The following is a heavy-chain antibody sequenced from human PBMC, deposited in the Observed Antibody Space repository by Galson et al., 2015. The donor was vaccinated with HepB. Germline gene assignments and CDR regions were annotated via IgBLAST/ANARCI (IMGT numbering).Heavy chain of an antibody. CDR3: AKHLDYSSSGPDY. D-gene: IGHD6-6*01. CDR1: GFTFSSYA. Sequence: SLRLSCAASGFTFSSYAMSWVRQAPGKGLEWVSTISGSGGGTYYADSVKGRFTISRDNSKNTLYLQMNSLRADDTAVYYCAKHLDYSSSGPDYWGQGTLVTVSS. J-gene: IGHJ4*02. V-gene: IGHV3-23*01. CDR2: ISGSGGGT.